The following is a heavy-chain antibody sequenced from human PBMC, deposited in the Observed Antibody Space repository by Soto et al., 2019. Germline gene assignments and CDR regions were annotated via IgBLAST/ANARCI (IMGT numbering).Heavy chain of an antibody. Sequence: PSETLSLTCTVSGGSLSSYYWSWTRRPPGKGLEWIGYIYYSGSTNYNPSLKSRVTISVDTSKNQFSLKLSSVTAADTAVYYCARDGRYYYYGMDVWGQGTTVTVSS. J-gene: IGHJ6*02. CDR3: ARDGRYYYYGMDV. V-gene: IGHV4-59*01. CDR2: IYYSGST. CDR1: GGSLSSYY.